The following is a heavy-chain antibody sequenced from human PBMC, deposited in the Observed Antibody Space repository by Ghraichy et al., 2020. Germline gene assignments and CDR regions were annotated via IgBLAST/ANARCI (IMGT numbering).Heavy chain of an antibody. J-gene: IGHJ6*02. Sequence: ASVKVSCKASGYTFTSYAMHWVRQAPGQRLEWMGWINAGNGNTKYSQKFQGRVTITRDTSASTAYMELSSLRSEDTAVYYCASYDPSVATVPAAIDYYYYGMDVWGQGTTVTVSS. D-gene: IGHD2-2*01. CDR2: INAGNGNT. CDR3: ASYDPSVATVPAAIDYYYYGMDV. CDR1: GYTFTSYA. V-gene: IGHV1-3*01.